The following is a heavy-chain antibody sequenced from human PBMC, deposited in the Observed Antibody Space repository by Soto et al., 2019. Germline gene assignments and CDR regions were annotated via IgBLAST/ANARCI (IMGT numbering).Heavy chain of an antibody. V-gene: IGHV3-7*01. CDR1: GFTFSTSW. J-gene: IGHJ4*02. CDR3: AAASPPDY. D-gene: IGHD6-6*01. Sequence: EVQLVESGGVLVQPGGSLRVSCAASGFTFSTSWMNWVRQAPGKGLEWVANINGDGSEEYYVDSVRGRFTISRDNGKNSLFLQMNSLRAEDTAVYYGAAASPPDYWGQGTLVPVS. CDR2: INGDGSEE.